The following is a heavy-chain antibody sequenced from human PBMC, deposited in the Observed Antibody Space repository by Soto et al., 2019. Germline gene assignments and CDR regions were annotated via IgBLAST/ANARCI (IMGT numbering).Heavy chain of an antibody. CDR2: ISAYNGNT. CDR1: GYTFTSYG. J-gene: IGHJ5*02. CDR3: ARVKLEQLVWMNYFDP. Sequence: GASVKVSCKASGYTFTSYGISWVRQAPGQGLEWMGWISAYNGNTNYAQKLQGRVTMTTDTSTSTAYMELRSLRSDDTAVYYCARVKLEQLVWMNYFDPWGQGTLVTVSS. V-gene: IGHV1-18*01. D-gene: IGHD6-6*01.